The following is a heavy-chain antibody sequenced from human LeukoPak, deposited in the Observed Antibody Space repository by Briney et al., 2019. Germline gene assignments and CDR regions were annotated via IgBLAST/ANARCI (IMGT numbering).Heavy chain of an antibody. CDR1: GRPISSYY. Sequence: SETLSLTCTVSGRPISSYYWSWIRQPPRKGLEWIGYIYYSGSTNYNPSLKSRVTISVDTSKNQFSLKLSSVTAADTAVYYCAREGRGSSGWFTHFDYWGQGTLVTVSS. D-gene: IGHD6-19*01. CDR3: AREGRGSSGWFTHFDY. CDR2: IYYSGST. V-gene: IGHV4-59*01. J-gene: IGHJ4*02.